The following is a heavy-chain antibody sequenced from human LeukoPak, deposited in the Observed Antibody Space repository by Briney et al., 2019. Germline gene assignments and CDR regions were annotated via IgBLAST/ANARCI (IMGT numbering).Heavy chain of an antibody. CDR1: GGSISSYY. V-gene: IGHV4-59*01. CDR3: ARDFGSYDAFDI. CDR2: IYYSGST. Sequence: PSETLSLTCTVSGGSISSYYWSWIRQPPGKGLEWIGYIYYSGSTNYNPSLKSRVTISVDTSKNQFSLKLSSVTAADTAVYYCARDFGSYDAFDIWGQGTMVTVSS. J-gene: IGHJ3*02. D-gene: IGHD5-18*01.